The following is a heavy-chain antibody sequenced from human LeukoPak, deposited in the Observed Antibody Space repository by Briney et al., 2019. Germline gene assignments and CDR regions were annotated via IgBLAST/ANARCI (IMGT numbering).Heavy chain of an antibody. CDR1: GFTVSSNY. D-gene: IGHD3-9*01. CDR3: ASSTGYYPY. V-gene: IGHV3-53*01. CDR2: IYSGGDT. J-gene: IGHJ4*02. Sequence: GGSLRLSCTASGFTVSSNYMSWVRQAPGKGLEWISLIYSGGDTYYADSVKGLFTISRDNSKNTLYLQMNSLRAEDTAVYYCASSTGYYPYWGQGTLVTVSS.